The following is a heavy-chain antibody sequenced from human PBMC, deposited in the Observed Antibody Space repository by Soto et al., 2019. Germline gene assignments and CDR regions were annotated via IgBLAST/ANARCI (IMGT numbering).Heavy chain of an antibody. Sequence: QVQLVESGGGVVQPGRSLRLSCAASGFSLSNYGMHWVRQAPGKGLEWVAVISYDGSNKYYADSVKGRFTISRDNSKNTLFLQMNSLRTEDTAVYYCATRGTTGQFDFWGQGTQVTVSS. CDR1: GFSLSNYG. J-gene: IGHJ4*02. D-gene: IGHD4-17*01. CDR2: ISYDGSNK. V-gene: IGHV3-30*03. CDR3: ATRGTTGQFDF.